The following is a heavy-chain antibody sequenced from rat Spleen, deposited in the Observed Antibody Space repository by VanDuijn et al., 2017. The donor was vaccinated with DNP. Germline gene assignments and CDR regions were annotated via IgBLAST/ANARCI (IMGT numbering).Heavy chain of an antibody. D-gene: IGHD1-7*01. V-gene: IGHV5-31*01. CDR2: ITNTGDST. Sequence: EVKLVESGGGLVQPGRSLKLSCAASGFNFNDYWMTWIRQAPGKGLEWVASITNTGDSTYYSDSVKGRFSISRDNAKSTLHLQVNSLRSEDTATYYCTTLYYGYVMDAWGQGASVTVSS. CDR3: TTLYYGYVMDA. J-gene: IGHJ4*01. CDR1: GFNFNDYW.